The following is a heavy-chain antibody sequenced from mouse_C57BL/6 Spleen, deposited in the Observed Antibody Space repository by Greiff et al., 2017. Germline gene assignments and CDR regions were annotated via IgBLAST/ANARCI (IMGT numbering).Heavy chain of an antibody. J-gene: IGHJ4*01. CDR1: GFSLTSYA. Sequence: VKLQESGPGLVAPSQSLSITCTVSGFSLTSYAISWVRQPPGKGLEWLGVIWTGGGTNYNSALKSRLSISKDNSKSQVFLKMNSLQTDDTARYYCARPFYYYGSSYEGYYAMDYWGQGTSVAVSS. CDR3: ARPFYYYGSSYEGYYAMDY. CDR2: IWTGGGT. V-gene: IGHV2-9-1*01. D-gene: IGHD1-1*01.